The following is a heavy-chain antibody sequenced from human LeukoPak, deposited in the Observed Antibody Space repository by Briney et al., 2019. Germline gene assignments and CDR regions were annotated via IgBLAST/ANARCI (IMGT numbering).Heavy chain of an antibody. J-gene: IGHJ4*02. V-gene: IGHV3-74*01. CDR1: GFTFSNYW. D-gene: IGHD1-26*01. Sequence: GGSLRLSCAASGFTFSNYWMHWVRQAPGKGLVWVSRIKSDGSSTSIADSAKGRFTISRDHAKNTVYLQMNSLRAEDTAVYYCVRDNRSYNFDYWGQGALVTVSS. CDR3: VRDNRSYNFDY. CDR2: IKSDGSST.